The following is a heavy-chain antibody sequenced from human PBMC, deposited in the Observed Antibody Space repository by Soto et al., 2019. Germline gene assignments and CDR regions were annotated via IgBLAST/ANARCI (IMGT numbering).Heavy chain of an antibody. CDR3: RLSDGSGYSRYYYYGMDV. V-gene: IGHV1-69*01. Sequence: QVQLVQSGAEVKKPGSSVKVSCKASGGTFSSYAISWVRQAPGQGLEWMGGIIPIFGTANYAQKFQGRVTITADESTSTATMERGSLGSEETAVYYCRLSDGSGYSRYYYYGMDVGGQGTTVTVSS. J-gene: IGHJ6*02. CDR1: GGTFSSYA. CDR2: IIPIFGTA. D-gene: IGHD3-22*01.